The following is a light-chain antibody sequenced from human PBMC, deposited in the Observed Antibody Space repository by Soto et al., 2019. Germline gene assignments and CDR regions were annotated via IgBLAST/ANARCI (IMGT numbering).Light chain of an antibody. V-gene: IGLV2-14*01. CDR1: SSDIGDSNY. J-gene: IGLJ1*01. CDR3: CSYTRSGTLI. CDR2: DVS. Sequence: QSALTQPASVSGSPGQSITISCVGTSSDIGDSNYVSWYQQHPGKVPKVIIYDVSNRPSGVSYRFSATKSGNTASLTISGLQAEDEADYCCCSYTRSGTLIFGTGTQLTVL.